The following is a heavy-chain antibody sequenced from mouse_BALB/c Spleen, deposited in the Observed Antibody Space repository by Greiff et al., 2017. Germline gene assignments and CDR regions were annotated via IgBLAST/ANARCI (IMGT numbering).Heavy chain of an antibody. V-gene: IGHV5-17*02. CDR1: GFTFSSFG. CDR3: ARSGYEGYYFDY. D-gene: IGHD3-1*01. CDR2: ISSGSSTI. Sequence: DVHLVESGGGLVQPGGSRKLSCAASGFTFSSFGMHWVRQAPEKGLEWVAYISSGSSTIYYADTVKGRFTISRDNPKNTLFLQMTSLRSEDTAMYYCARSGYEGYYFDYWGQGTTLTVSS. J-gene: IGHJ2*01.